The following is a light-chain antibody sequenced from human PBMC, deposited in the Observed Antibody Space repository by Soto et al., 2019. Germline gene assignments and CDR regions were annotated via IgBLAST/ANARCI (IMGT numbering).Light chain of an antibody. CDR1: QSVSSKY. CDR2: GTS. Sequence: DIVLTQSPGTLSLSPGERATLSCRASQSVSSKYLAWYQQKPGQPPRVLIYGTSIRATGIPERFSGGESWTEFTLTITRLEAEDFAVYYCQQYGSSLFTFGPGTKVDFK. CDR3: QQYGSSLFT. V-gene: IGKV3-20*01. J-gene: IGKJ3*01.